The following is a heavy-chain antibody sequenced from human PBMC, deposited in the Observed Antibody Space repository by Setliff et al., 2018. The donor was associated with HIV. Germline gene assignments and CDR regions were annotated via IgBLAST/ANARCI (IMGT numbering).Heavy chain of an antibody. D-gene: IGHD3-3*01. Sequence: KPSETLSLTCAVYGGSFSAYHWSWISQTPGKGLEWLGEINHSGSTAYNLALESRVSMSIDTSKNQFSLKLTSVTAADTAIYYCARGRDYTGSWFRPFYLDFWGHGNLVTVSS. V-gene: IGHV4-34*01. CDR3: ARGRDYTGSWFRPFYLDF. J-gene: IGHJ4*01. CDR2: INHSGST. CDR1: GGSFSAYH.